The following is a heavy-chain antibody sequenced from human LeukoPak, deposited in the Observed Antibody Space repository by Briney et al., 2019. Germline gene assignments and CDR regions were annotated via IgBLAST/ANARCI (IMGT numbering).Heavy chain of an antibody. D-gene: IGHD3-22*01. V-gene: IGHV4-39*01. CDR1: GGSISSSSYY. Sequence: PSETLSLTCTVSGGSISSSSYYWGWIRQPPGKGLEWIGSIYYSGSTYYNPSLKSRVTISVDTSKNQFSLKLSSVTAADTAVYYCAGHFDHSSGSSDYWGQGTLVTVSS. CDR2: IYYSGST. CDR3: AGHFDHSSGSSDY. J-gene: IGHJ4*02.